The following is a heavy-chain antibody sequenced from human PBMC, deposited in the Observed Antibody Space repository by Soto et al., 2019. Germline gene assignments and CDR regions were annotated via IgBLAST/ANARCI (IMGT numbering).Heavy chain of an antibody. Sequence: SETLSPTCAVYGGSFSGYYWSWIRQPPGKGLEWIGEINHSGSTNYNPSLKSRVTISVDTSKNQFSLKLSSVTAADTAVYYCARGRMGSGYDFWSGHLSGFDYWGQGTLVTVSS. D-gene: IGHD3-3*01. CDR3: ARGRMGSGYDFWSGHLSGFDY. V-gene: IGHV4-34*01. J-gene: IGHJ4*02. CDR1: GGSFSGYY. CDR2: INHSGST.